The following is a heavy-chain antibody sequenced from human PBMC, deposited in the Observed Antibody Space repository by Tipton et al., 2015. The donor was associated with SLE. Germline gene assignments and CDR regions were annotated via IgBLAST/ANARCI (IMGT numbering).Heavy chain of an antibody. Sequence: SLRLSCAASGFTFSSYGMHWVRQAPGKGLEWVAFIRYDGSNKYYADSVKGRFTISRDNSKNTLYLQMNSLRAEDTAVYYCARGAYYDFVNWFDPWGQGTLVTVSS. CDR2: IRYDGSNK. J-gene: IGHJ5*02. CDR1: GFTFSSYG. D-gene: IGHD3-3*01. CDR3: ARGAYYDFVNWFDP. V-gene: IGHV3-30*02.